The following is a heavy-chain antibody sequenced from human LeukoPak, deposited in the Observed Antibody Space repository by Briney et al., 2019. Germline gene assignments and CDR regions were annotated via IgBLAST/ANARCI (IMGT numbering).Heavy chain of an antibody. J-gene: IGHJ4*02. V-gene: IGHV3-48*03. D-gene: IGHD5-12*01. Sequence: GGSLRLSCAASGFTFSSYEMNWVRQAPGKGLEWVSYISSSDSTIYYADSVKGRFTISRDSSKNTLYLQMNSLRPEDTAVYYCARARPSMWIDYWGQGTLVTVSS. CDR3: ARARPSMWIDY. CDR2: ISSSDSTI. CDR1: GFTFSSYE.